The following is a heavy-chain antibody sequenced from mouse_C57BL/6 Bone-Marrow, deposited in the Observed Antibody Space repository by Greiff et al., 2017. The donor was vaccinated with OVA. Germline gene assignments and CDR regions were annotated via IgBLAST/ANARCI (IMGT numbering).Heavy chain of an antibody. CDR3: ARLLRSYYFDY. D-gene: IGHD1-1*01. CDR1: GFTFSSYA. CDR2: ISDGGSYT. Sequence: EVMLVESGGGLVKPGGSLKLSCAASGFTFSSYAMSWVRQTPEKRLEWVATISDGGSYTYYPDNVKGRFTISRDNAKNNLYLQMSHLKSEDTAMYYCARLLRSYYFDYWGQGTTLTVSS. J-gene: IGHJ2*01. V-gene: IGHV5-4*03.